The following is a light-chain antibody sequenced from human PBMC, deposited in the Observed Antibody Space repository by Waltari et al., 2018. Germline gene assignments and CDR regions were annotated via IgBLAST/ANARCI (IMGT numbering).Light chain of an antibody. CDR1: QSISSY. V-gene: IGKV1-39*01. CDR2: AAS. CDR3: QQSYSTPQT. J-gene: IGKJ4*01. Sequence: DIQVTQSPSSLSASVGDRVTISCRASQSISSYLNWSQQKPGKAPKLLIYAASSLQSGVPSRFSGSGSGTDFTLTISSLQPEDFATYYCQQSYSTPQTFGGGTKVEIK.